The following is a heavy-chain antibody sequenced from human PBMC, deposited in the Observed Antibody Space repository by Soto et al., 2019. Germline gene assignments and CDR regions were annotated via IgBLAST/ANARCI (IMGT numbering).Heavy chain of an antibody. V-gene: IGHV3-23*01. CDR2: FSGTGGYT. Sequence: EVPLLESGGDLVQPGGALRRSCAASGFTLSNYAMSWVRQAPGKGLEWVSTFSGTGGYTYYTDSVKGRFTISRDESKNTLFLHVTSLTAADTAVYYGARGQRALITYAPFDPWGQGTLVTVSS. CDR3: ARGQRALITYAPFDP. D-gene: IGHD1-26*01. J-gene: IGHJ5*02. CDR1: GFTLSNYA.